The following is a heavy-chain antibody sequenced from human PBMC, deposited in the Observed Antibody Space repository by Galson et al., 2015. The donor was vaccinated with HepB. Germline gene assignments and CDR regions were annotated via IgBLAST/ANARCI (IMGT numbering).Heavy chain of an antibody. CDR2: ISYDGSNK. V-gene: IGHV3-30*18. CDR1: GFTFSSYG. D-gene: IGHD6-13*01. CDR3: AKPRNPYSSSWLPFDY. Sequence: SLRLSCAASGFTFSSYGMHWVRQAPGKGLEWVAVISYDGSNKYYADSVKGRFTISRDNSKNTLYLQMKSLRAEDTAVYYCAKPRNPYSSSWLPFDYWGQGTLVTVSS. J-gene: IGHJ4*02.